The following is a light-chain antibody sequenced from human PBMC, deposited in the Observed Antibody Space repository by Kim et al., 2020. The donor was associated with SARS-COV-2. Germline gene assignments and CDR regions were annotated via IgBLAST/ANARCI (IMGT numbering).Light chain of an antibody. J-gene: IGKJ1*01. Sequence: ETVMTQSPATLSVSPGERATLSCRASQSVSSGLAWYQQKPGQAPRLLIYGASTRATGVPARFSGSGSGTEFTLTISSLQSEDFAVYYCQQYNNWPPWTFGQGTKVDIK. CDR1: QSVSSG. V-gene: IGKV3-15*01. CDR3: QQYNNWPPWT. CDR2: GAS.